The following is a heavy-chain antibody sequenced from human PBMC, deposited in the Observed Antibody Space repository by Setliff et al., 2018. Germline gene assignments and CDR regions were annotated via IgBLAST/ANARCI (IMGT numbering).Heavy chain of an antibody. V-gene: IGHV4-59*02. CDR2: IFYSGYT. CDR1: GGSVSTYY. J-gene: IGHJ4*02. Sequence: LSLTCTVSGGSVSTYYRSWIRQPPGKGLEWIGSIFYSGYTHCNPSLKSRVTMSVDVSRDQFSLELSSVTAADTAVYFCARGSGRGYSYGLFDYWGQGSLVTVSS. CDR3: ARGSGRGYSYGLFDY. D-gene: IGHD5-18*01.